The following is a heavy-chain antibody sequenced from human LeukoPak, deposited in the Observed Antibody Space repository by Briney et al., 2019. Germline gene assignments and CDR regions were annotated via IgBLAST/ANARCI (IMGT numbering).Heavy chain of an antibody. CDR2: ISQDSSNR. D-gene: IGHD1-1*01. CDR3: ARENAAFDI. J-gene: IGHJ3*02. V-gene: IGHV3-30*04. CDR1: VFTFRDYV. Sequence: PGGSLRLSRAASVFTFRDYVLHWVRQAPGRGLEWVTLISQDSSNRHYADSVKGRFTISRDNSKNTLHLEMNSLRDEDTAVYFCARENAAFDIWRQGTMVTVSS.